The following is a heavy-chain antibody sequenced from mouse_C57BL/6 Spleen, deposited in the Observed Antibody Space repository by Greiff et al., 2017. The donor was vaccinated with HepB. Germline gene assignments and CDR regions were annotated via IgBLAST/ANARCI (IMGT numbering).Heavy chain of an antibody. J-gene: IGHJ2*01. CDR1: GYAFSSSW. V-gene: IGHV1-82*01. Sequence: LEESGPELVKPGASVKISCKASGYAFSSSWMNWVKQRPGKGLEWIGRIYPGDGDTNYNGKFKGKATLTADKSSSTAYMQLSSLTSEDSAVYFCARDPTDYFDYWGQGTTLTVSS. CDR3: ARDPTDYFDY. CDR2: IYPGDGDT.